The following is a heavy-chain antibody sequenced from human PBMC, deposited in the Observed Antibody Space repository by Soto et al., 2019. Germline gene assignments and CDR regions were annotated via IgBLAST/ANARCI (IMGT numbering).Heavy chain of an antibody. Sequence: GGSLRLSCAASGFTSSSYSMNWVRQAPGKGLEWVSSISSSSSYIYYADSVKGRFTISRDSAKNSLYLQMNSLRAEDTDGYYCAYGGSYRLDYWGQGTLVTVSS. CDR1: GFTSSSYS. CDR2: ISSSSSYI. J-gene: IGHJ4*02. CDR3: AYGGSYRLDY. V-gene: IGHV3-21*01. D-gene: IGHD3-16*02.